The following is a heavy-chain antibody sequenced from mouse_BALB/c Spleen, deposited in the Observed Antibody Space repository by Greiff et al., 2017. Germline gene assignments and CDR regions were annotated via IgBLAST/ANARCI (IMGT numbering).Heavy chain of an antibody. CDR1: GFTFSSFG. J-gene: IGHJ4*01. CDR2: ISSGSSTI. Sequence: EVQLQESGGGLVQPGGSLKLSCAASGFTFSSFGMHWVRQAPEKGLEWVAYISSGSSTIYYADTVKGRFTISRDNPKNTLFLQMTSLRSEDTAMYYCARLRYGNYDYAMDYWGQGTSVTVSS. D-gene: IGHD2-10*02. CDR3: ARLRYGNYDYAMDY. V-gene: IGHV5-17*02.